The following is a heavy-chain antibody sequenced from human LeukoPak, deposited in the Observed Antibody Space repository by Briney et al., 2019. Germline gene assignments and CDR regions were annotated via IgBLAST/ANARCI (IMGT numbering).Heavy chain of an antibody. J-gene: IGHJ4*02. CDR2: ISSSSSYI. CDR3: ARVHDYGDYFDY. V-gene: IGHV3-21*01. CDR1: GFTFSSYS. Sequence: GGSLRLSCAASGFTFSSYSMNWVRQAPGKGLEWVSSISSSSSYIYYADSVKGRFTISRDNAKNSLYLQMNSLRAEDTAVYYCARVHDYGDYFDYWGQGTLVTVSS. D-gene: IGHD4-17*01.